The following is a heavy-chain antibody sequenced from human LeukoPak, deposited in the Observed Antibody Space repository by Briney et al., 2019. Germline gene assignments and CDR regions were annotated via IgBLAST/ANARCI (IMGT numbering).Heavy chain of an antibody. Sequence: ASVKVSCKASGYTFTGYYMHWVRQAPGQGLEWMGWINPNSGGTNYAQKFQGRVTMTRDTSISTAYMELSRLSSEDTAVYYCARPLDYGDYDYWGQGTLVTVSS. J-gene: IGHJ4*02. CDR3: ARPLDYGDYDY. CDR1: GYTFTGYY. D-gene: IGHD4-17*01. CDR2: INPNSGGT. V-gene: IGHV1-2*02.